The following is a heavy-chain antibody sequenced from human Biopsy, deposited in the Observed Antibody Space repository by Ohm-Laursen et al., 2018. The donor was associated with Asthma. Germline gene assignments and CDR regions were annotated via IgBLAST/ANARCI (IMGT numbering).Heavy chain of an antibody. CDR3: ARRITIFGVVQKDHGMDA. Sequence: SETLSLTWTVSGGSMTPTSHYWDWIRQAPGKGLEWIGYISYGGKTSYNPSLKNRVTISRDTSKNQFSLRLTSVTAADTAVYFCARRITIFGVVQKDHGMDAWGQGTTVIVS. V-gene: IGHV4-39*01. D-gene: IGHD3-3*01. J-gene: IGHJ6*02. CDR2: ISYGGKT. CDR1: GGSMTPTSHY.